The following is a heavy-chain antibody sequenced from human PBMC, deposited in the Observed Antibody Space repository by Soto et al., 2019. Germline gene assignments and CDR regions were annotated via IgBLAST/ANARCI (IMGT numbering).Heavy chain of an antibody. Sequence: QVQLVESGGGVVQPGRSLRLSCAVSGFTFSSYGMHWVRQAPDKGLEWVAVISYDGSNKYYADSVKGRFTISRDNSKNTLYLQMNSLRTEDTGVYYCAKDLVSYGDHEAPLYPMDVWGQGTTVTVSS. CDR2: ISYDGSNK. D-gene: IGHD4-17*01. J-gene: IGHJ6*02. V-gene: IGHV3-30*18. CDR3: AKDLVSYGDHEAPLYPMDV. CDR1: GFTFSSYG.